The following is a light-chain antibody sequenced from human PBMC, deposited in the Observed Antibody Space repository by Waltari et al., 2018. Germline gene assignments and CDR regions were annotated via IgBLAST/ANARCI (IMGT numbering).Light chain of an antibody. Sequence: DVQMTQSPSPLSASVGDRVTISCRASQSISSHLNWYQQKPGKAPKLLIYLTSTLQTGVPSRFSGSGSGTDFTLTISSLQPEDFATYYCEQTSTIPLTFGGGTKVEIK. CDR2: LTS. J-gene: IGKJ4*01. V-gene: IGKV1-39*01. CDR1: QSISSH. CDR3: EQTSTIPLT.